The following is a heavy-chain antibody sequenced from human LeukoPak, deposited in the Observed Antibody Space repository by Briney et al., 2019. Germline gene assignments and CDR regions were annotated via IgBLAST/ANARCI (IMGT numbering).Heavy chain of an antibody. D-gene: IGHD3-22*01. Sequence: GGSLRLSCAASGFTFSSYAMHWVRQAPGKGLEWVAVISYDGSNKYYADSVKGRFTISRDNSKNTLYLQMNSLRAEDTAVYYCARGDSSMDVWGKGPRSPSP. CDR1: GFTFSSYA. CDR2: ISYDGSNK. CDR3: ARGDSSMDV. J-gene: IGHJ6*03. V-gene: IGHV3-30*01.